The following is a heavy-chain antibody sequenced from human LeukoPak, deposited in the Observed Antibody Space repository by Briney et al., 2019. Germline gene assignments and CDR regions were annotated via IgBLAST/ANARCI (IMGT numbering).Heavy chain of an antibody. J-gene: IGHJ4*02. D-gene: IGHD4-17*01. CDR1: GGSISSSSYY. V-gene: IGHV4-39*07. CDR2: IYYSGST. CDR3: ASGNDYGDFTPFDY. Sequence: PSETLSLTCTVSGGSISSSSYYWGWIRQPPGKGLEWIGSIYYSGSTYYNPSLKSRVTISVDTSKNQFSLKLSSVTAADTAVYYCASGNDYGDFTPFDYWGQGTLVTVSS.